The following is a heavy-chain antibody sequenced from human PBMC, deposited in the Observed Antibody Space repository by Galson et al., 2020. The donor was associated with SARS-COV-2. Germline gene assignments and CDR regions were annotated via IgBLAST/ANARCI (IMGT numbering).Heavy chain of an antibody. CDR3: ARDYDGDYVFDY. Sequence: SLRLSCAASGFTFSSYSMNWVRQAPGKGLEWVSSISSSSSYIYYADSVKGRFTISRDNAKNSLYLQMNSLRAEDTAVYYCARDYDGDYVFDYWGQGTLVTVSS. CDR2: ISSSSSYI. J-gene: IGHJ4*02. D-gene: IGHD4-17*01. V-gene: IGHV3-21*01. CDR1: GFTFSSYS.